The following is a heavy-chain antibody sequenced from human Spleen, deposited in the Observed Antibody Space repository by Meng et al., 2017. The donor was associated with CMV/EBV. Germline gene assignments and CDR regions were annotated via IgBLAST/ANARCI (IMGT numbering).Heavy chain of an antibody. CDR1: GYTFRSHY. V-gene: IGHV1-46*01. Sequence: ASVKVSCKASGYTFRSHYMDWVRQAPGQGLEWMGIIDPSGGSASYAQKFQGRVIMTRDTSTSTVYMELSRLKSDDTAVYYCARTHNYGNLGYWGQGTLVTVSS. J-gene: IGHJ4*02. D-gene: IGHD5-18*01. CDR2: IDPSGGSA. CDR3: ARTHNYGNLGY.